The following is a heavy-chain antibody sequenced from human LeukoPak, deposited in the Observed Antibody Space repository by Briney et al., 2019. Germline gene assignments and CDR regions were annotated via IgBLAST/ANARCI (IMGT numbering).Heavy chain of an antibody. CDR1: GFTFSSYA. CDR2: ISYDGSNK. J-gene: IGHJ4*02. Sequence: GGSLRLSCAASGFTFSSYAMHWVRQAPGKGLEWVAAISYDGSNKYYADSVKGRFTISRDNSKNTLYLQMNSLRAEDTAVYYCARDRVGATDYFDYWGQGTLVTVSP. V-gene: IGHV3-30-3*01. D-gene: IGHD1-26*01. CDR3: ARDRVGATDYFDY.